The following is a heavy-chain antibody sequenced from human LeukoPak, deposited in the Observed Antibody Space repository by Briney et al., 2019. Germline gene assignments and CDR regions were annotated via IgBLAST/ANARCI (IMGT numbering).Heavy chain of an antibody. D-gene: IGHD3-16*02. Sequence: PSETLSPTCAAYGGSFSGYYWSWVRQPPGKGLEWIGEISHRGSTNGNPSLKSRVTISVDTSKNRFSLKLSSVTAADTAVYYCARGRTTYDYVWGSYRPPDYWGQGTLVTVSS. CDR3: ARGRTTYDYVWGSYRPPDY. V-gene: IGHV4-34*01. CDR1: GGSFSGYY. J-gene: IGHJ4*02. CDR2: ISHRGST.